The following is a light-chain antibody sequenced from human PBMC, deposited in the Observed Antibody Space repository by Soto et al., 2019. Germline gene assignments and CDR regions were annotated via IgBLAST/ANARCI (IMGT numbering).Light chain of an antibody. CDR1: HSVISN. Sequence: ILLPHSPTTLSVSPGESATLSCMTSHSVISNLAWHQQKAGQAPRILMYDGSTRATVSARFSGSGSGKEFTLTISSLQSEDFAVYYCQQYDNWPITFGQGTRLDIK. V-gene: IGKV3-15*01. J-gene: IGKJ5*01. CDR2: DGS. CDR3: QQYDNWPIT.